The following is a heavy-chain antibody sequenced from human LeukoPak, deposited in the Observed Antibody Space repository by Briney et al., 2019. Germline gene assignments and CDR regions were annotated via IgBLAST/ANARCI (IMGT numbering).Heavy chain of an antibody. CDR3: ARGTGYSYGLWYFDY. J-gene: IGHJ4*02. CDR1: GGSISSYY. D-gene: IGHD5-18*01. Sequence: PSETLSLTCTVSGGSISSYYWSWIRQPPGKGLEWIGHIYYSGSTNYNPSLKSRVTISVDTSKNQFSLKLSSVTAADTAVYYCARGTGYSYGLWYFDYWGQGTLVTVSS. CDR2: IYYSGST. V-gene: IGHV4-59*01.